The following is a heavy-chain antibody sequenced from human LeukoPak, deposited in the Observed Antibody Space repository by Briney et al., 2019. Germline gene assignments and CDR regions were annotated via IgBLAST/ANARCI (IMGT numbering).Heavy chain of an antibody. D-gene: IGHD4-11*01. V-gene: IGHV4-61*01. CDR1: GGSISSGSYY. CDR2: VYYSGST. Sequence: SETLSLTCTVSGGSISSGSYYWTWIRQPPGKGLEWIGYVYYSGSTSYNPSLKSRLIISVDTSMNQFSLQLSSVTAADTALYYCASGADYSNYYFNYWGQGSLVTVSS. J-gene: IGHJ4*02. CDR3: ASGADYSNYYFNY.